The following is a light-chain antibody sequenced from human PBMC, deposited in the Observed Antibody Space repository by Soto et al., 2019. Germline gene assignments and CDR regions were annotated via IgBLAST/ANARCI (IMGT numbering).Light chain of an antibody. CDR2: GAS. CDR3: PQVNSYPHT. CDR1: QGISSY. J-gene: IGKJ2*01. Sequence: DIQLTQSPSFLSASVGDRVTITCRASQGISSYLAWYQQKPGKAPKFLIYGASTLQSGVPSRFSGSGFGTEFTLTISSLQPEDFATYYCPQVNSYPHTFGQGTKLEIK. V-gene: IGKV1-9*01.